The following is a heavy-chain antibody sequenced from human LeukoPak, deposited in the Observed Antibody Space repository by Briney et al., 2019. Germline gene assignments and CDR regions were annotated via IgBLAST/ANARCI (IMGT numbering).Heavy chain of an antibody. CDR1: GYTFTGYY. D-gene: IGHD4-17*01. CDR3: AGISGNYGDTDY. V-gene: IGHV1-2*02. Sequence: ASVKVSCKASGYTFTGYYMHWVRQAPGQGLERMGWINPNSGGTNYAQKFQGRVTMTRDTSISTAYMELSRLRSDDTAVYYCAGISGNYGDTDYWGQGTLVTVSS. J-gene: IGHJ4*02. CDR2: INPNSGGT.